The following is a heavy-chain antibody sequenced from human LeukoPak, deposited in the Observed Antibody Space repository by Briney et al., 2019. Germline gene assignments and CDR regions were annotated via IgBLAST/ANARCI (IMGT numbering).Heavy chain of an antibody. Sequence: SQTLSLTCTVSGGSISSGYYWGWIRQPPGQGLEWIGSIYHSGSTYYNPSLKSRVTISVDTSKNQFSLKLSSVTAADTAVYYCARQLMWSWFDPWGQGTLVTVSS. V-gene: IGHV4-38-2*02. J-gene: IGHJ5*02. D-gene: IGHD2-21*01. CDR1: GGSISSGYY. CDR3: ARQLMWSWFDP. CDR2: IYHSGST.